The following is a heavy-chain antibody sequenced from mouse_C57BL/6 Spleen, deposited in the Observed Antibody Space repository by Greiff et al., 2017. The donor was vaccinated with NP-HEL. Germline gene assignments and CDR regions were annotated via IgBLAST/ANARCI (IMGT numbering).Heavy chain of an antibody. V-gene: IGHV1-39*01. CDR2: INPNYGTT. Sequence: EVKLMESGPELVKPGASVKISCKASGYSFTDYNMNWVKQSNGKSLEWIGVINPNYGTTSYNQKFKGKATLTVDQSSSTAYMQLNRLTSEDSAVYYCARGGIYGNRDYYAMDYWGQGTSVTVSS. CDR3: ARGGIYGNRDYYAMDY. J-gene: IGHJ4*01. CDR1: GYSFTDYN. D-gene: IGHD2-1*01.